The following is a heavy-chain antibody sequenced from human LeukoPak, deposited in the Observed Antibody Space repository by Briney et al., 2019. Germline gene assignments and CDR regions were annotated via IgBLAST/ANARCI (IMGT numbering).Heavy chain of an antibody. Sequence: TSETLSLTCAVYGGSFSGYYWSWIRQPPGKGLEWIGEINHSGSTNYNPSLKSRVTISVDTSKNQFSLKLSSVTAADTAVYYCARQGPRSPAAYWGQGTLVTVSS. D-gene: IGHD2-2*01. V-gene: IGHV4-34*01. CDR2: INHSGST. CDR1: GGSFSGYY. CDR3: ARQGPRSPAAY. J-gene: IGHJ4*02.